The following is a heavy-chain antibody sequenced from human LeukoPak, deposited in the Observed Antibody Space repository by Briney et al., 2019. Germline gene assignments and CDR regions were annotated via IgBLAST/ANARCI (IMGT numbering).Heavy chain of an antibody. J-gene: IGHJ4*02. CDR2: INPNSGGT. D-gene: IGHD5-18*01. V-gene: IGHV1-2*02. Sequence: GASVKVSCKASGYTFTSYDINWVRQATGQGLEWMGWINPNSGGTNYAQKFQGRVTMTRDTSISTAYMELSRLRSDDTAVYYCARGGYSYGYLTPFDYWGQGTLVTVSS. CDR1: GYTFTSYD. CDR3: ARGGYSYGYLTPFDY.